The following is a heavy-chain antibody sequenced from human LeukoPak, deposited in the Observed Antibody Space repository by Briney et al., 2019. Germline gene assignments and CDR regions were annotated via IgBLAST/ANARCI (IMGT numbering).Heavy chain of an antibody. J-gene: IGHJ4*02. D-gene: IGHD3-22*01. Sequence: SETLSLTCTVSGGSLRSSSYYWGWIRQPPGKGLEWIGSIYYSGSTYYNPSLKTRVTISVDTSKNQFSLKLSSVTAADTAVYYFARASGYYDSSGYPSFDYWGQGTLVTVSS. CDR1: GGSLRSSSYY. CDR2: IYYSGST. V-gene: IGHV4-39*07. CDR3: ARASGYYDSSGYPSFDY.